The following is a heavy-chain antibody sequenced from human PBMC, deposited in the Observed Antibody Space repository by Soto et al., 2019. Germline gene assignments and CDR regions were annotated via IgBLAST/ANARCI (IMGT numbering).Heavy chain of an antibody. CDR2: INTGNGNT. Sequence: ASVKVSCKASGYSFTTHAMIWVRQAPGQRPEWMGWINTGNGNTRYSPRFQGRVNITRDTSASTAYMELSSLKSEDTAVYYCARGEQLYHYYYGMDVWGQGSTVTVSS. V-gene: IGHV1-3*04. CDR3: ARGEQLYHYYYGMDV. CDR1: GYSFTTHA. J-gene: IGHJ6*02.